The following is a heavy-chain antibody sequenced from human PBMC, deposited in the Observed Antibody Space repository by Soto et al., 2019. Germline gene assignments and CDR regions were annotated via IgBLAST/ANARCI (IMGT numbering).Heavy chain of an antibody. D-gene: IGHD6-19*01. V-gene: IGHV5-51*01. CDR2: IYPGDSDT. CDR3: ARAGIAVAATPYYYYMDV. Sequence: PGESLKISCKGSGYSFTSYWIGWVRQMPGKGLEWMGIIYPGDSDTRYSPSFQGQVTISADKSISTAYLQWSSLKASDTAMYYCARAGIAVAATPYYYYMDVWGKGTTVTSP. J-gene: IGHJ6*03. CDR1: GYSFTSYW.